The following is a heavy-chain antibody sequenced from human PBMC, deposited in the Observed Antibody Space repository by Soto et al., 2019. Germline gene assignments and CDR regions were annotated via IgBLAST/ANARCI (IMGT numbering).Heavy chain of an antibody. J-gene: IGHJ4*02. V-gene: IGHV3-23*01. CDR1: GFTFSSYT. CDR2: VSGSGGGT. Sequence: EVQLLESGGGLVQPGGSLRLSCAASGFTFSSYTMSWVRQAPGKGLEWISAVSGSGGGTYYADSVKGRFTISRDNSRDTLYLQMNNLRAEDTAVYYCAKPPDYNWNDYCGQGTLVTVSS. D-gene: IGHD1-20*01. CDR3: AKPPDYNWNDY.